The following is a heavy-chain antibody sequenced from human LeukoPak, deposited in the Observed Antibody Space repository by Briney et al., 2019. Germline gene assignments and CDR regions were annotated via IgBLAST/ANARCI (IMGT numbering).Heavy chain of an antibody. Sequence: PSETLSLTCAVSGVSVNDYYWSWIRQSPEKGVEGIGEVSPGGYTTYNPSLKSRVIISEDTSENHSSLNVRSVTAADTALYYCARIRCGRGQDRCYNHWAQGSLVTVSS. CDR1: GVSVNDYY. J-gene: IGHJ5*02. CDR2: VSPGGYT. V-gene: IGHV4-34*01. CDR3: ARIRCGRGQDRCYNH. D-gene: IGHD2-21*01.